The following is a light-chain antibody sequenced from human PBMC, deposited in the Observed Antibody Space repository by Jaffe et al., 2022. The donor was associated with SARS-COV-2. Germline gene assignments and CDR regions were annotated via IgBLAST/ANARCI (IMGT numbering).Light chain of an antibody. CDR2: GAS. J-gene: IGKJ1*01. V-gene: IGKV3-15*01. Sequence: EIVMTQSPATLSVSPGERATLSCRASQSVSSNLAWYQQKPGQAPRLLIYGASTRATGIPARFSGSGSGTEFTLTISSLQSEDFAVYYCQQYNNWPTLWTFGQGTKVEIK. CDR3: QQYNNWPTLWT. CDR1: QSVSSN.